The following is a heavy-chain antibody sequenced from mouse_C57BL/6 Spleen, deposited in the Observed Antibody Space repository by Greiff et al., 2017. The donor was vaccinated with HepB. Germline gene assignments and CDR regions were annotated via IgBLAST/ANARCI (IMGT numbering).Heavy chain of an antibody. CDR2: INYDGSST. CDR3: ARDHGYYGTMDY. D-gene: IGHD1-1*01. Sequence: EVKLMESEGGLVQPGSSMKLSCTASGFTFSDYYMAWVRQVPEKGLEWVANINYDGSSTYYLDSLKSRFIISRDNAKNILYLQMSSLKSEDTATYYCARDHGYYGTMDYWGQGTSVTVSS. CDR1: GFTFSDYY. J-gene: IGHJ4*01. V-gene: IGHV5-16*01.